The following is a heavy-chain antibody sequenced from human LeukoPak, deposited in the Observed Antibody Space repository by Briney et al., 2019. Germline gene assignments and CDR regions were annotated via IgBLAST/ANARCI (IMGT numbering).Heavy chain of an antibody. Sequence: ASVKVSCKASGYTFTGYYMHWVRQAPGQGLEWMGRINPNSGGTNYAQKFQGRVTMTRDTSISTAYMELSRLRSDDTAVYYCATQFKNYDYVWGSYRYYDHWGQGTLVTVSS. CDR1: GYTFTGYY. CDR2: INPNSGGT. V-gene: IGHV1-2*06. J-gene: IGHJ4*02. CDR3: ATQFKNYDYVWGSYRYYDH. D-gene: IGHD3-16*02.